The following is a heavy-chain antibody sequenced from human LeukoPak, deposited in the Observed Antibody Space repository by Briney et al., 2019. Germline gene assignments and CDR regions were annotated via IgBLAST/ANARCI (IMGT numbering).Heavy chain of an antibody. CDR2: INHSGST. CDR1: GGSISSSSYY. CDR3: ARGWIQLWYPSLSYYMDV. Sequence: SETLSLTCTVSGGSISSSSYYWGWIRQPPGKGLEWIGEINHSGSTNYNPSLKSRVTISVDTSKNQFSLKLSSVTAADTAVYYCARGWIQLWYPSLSYYMDVWGKGTTVTVSS. J-gene: IGHJ6*03. V-gene: IGHV4-39*07. D-gene: IGHD5-18*01.